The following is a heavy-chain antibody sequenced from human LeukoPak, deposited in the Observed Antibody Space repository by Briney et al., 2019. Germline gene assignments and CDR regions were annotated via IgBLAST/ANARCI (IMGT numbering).Heavy chain of an antibody. CDR2: IYTSGST. V-gene: IGHV4-61*02. CDR3: ARDHDYGVSFDY. J-gene: IGHJ4*02. CDR1: GGSISSGSYY. Sequence: SETLSLTCTVSGGSISSGSYYWSWIRQPAGKGLEWIGRIYTSGSTNYNPSLKSRVTISVDTSKNQFSLKLSSVTAADTAVYYCARDHDYGVSFDYWGQGTLVTVSS. D-gene: IGHD4-17*01.